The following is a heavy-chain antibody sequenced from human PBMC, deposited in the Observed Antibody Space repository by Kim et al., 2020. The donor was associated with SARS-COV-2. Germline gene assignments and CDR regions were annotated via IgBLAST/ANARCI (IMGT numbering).Heavy chain of an antibody. D-gene: IGHD6-13*01. J-gene: IGHJ6*02. CDR2: IIPIFGTA. V-gene: IGHV1-69*13. CDR1: GGTFSSYA. CDR3: ARGFWIAAAGTERYYSGMDV. Sequence: SVKVSCKASGGTFSSYAISWVRQAPGQGLEWMGGIIPIFGTANYAQKFQGRVTITADESMTTAYMELSSLTSEDTAVYYCARGFWIAAAGTERYYSGMDVWGQGTTVIVSS.